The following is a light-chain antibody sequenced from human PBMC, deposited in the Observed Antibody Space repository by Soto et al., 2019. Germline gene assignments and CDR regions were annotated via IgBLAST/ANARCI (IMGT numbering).Light chain of an antibody. CDR1: SSDVGGYNY. CDR2: DVS. V-gene: IGLV2-14*01. J-gene: IGLJ2*01. CDR3: SSYTSSSTL. Sequence: QSALPQPASVSGSSGQSITISCTGSSSDVGGYNYVSWYQQHPGKAPKLMIYDVSNRPSGVSNRFSGSKSGNTASLIISGLQAEDEADYYGSSYTSSSTLFGGGTKRTVI.